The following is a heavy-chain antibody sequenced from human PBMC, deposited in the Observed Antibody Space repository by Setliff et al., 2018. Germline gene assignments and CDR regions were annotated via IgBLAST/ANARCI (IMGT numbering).Heavy chain of an antibody. V-gene: IGHV4-39*07. CDR2: ISPGGST. J-gene: IGHJ5*02. CDR1: GASISSDAYY. CDR3: ARGGGGYHAAS. D-gene: IGHD2-2*01. Sequence: PSETLSLTCIVSGASISSDAYYWSWIRQPPGKGLEWIGEISPGGSTIYNPSLRSRVTMSVDTAKNRFSLNLTSVTAADTAVYYCARGGGGYHAASWGQGILVTVSS.